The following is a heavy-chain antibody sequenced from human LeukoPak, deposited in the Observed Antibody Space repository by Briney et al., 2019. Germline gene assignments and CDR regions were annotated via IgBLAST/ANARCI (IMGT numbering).Heavy chain of an antibody. D-gene: IGHD6-19*01. CDR3: AKVGSGWYYFDY. Sequence: GGSLRLSCAASGFTFSSYAMRWVRQAPGEGLEWVSAISGSGDSTYYADSVKGRFTISRDNSKNTLYLQMNSLRAEDTAVYYCAKVGSGWYYFDYWGQGTLVTVSS. CDR2: ISGSGDST. CDR1: GFTFSSYA. V-gene: IGHV3-23*01. J-gene: IGHJ4*02.